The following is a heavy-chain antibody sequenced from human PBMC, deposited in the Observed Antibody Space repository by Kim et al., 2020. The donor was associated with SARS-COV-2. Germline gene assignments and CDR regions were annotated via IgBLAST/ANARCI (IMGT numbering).Heavy chain of an antibody. Sequence: GESLKISCKGSGYSFTSYWIGWVRQMPGKGLEWMGIIYPGDSDTRYSPSFQGQVTISADKSISTAYLQWSSLKASDTAMYYCARELTHIAAAGARYGMDVWGQGTTVTVSS. J-gene: IGHJ6*02. V-gene: IGHV5-51*01. CDR1: GYSFTSYW. CDR2: IYPGDSDT. D-gene: IGHD6-13*01. CDR3: ARELTHIAAAGARYGMDV.